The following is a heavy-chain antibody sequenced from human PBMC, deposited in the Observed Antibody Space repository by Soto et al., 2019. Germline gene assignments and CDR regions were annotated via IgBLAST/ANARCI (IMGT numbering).Heavy chain of an antibody. CDR3: ARRGGATIMDY. V-gene: IGHV4-30-2*01. CDR2: IYHSGST. Sequence: PSETLSLTCAVSGGSISSGGYSWSWIRQPPGKGLEWIGYIYHSGSTYYNPSLKSRVTISVDRSKNQFSLKLSSVTAADTAVYYCARRGGATIMDYWGQGTLVTVSS. D-gene: IGHD5-12*01. CDR1: GGSISSGGYS. J-gene: IGHJ4*02.